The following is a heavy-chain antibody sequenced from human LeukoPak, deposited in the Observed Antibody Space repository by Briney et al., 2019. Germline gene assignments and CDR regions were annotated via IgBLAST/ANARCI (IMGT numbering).Heavy chain of an antibody. Sequence: SVKVSCKASGGTFSSYAISWVRQAPGQGLEWMGGIIPIFGTANYAQKLQGRVTITADESTSTAYMERSSLRSEDTAVYYCAITKHDYGDYHFDYWGQGTLVTVSS. CDR1: GGTFSSYA. J-gene: IGHJ4*02. CDR2: IIPIFGTA. V-gene: IGHV1-69*01. CDR3: AITKHDYGDYHFDY. D-gene: IGHD4-17*01.